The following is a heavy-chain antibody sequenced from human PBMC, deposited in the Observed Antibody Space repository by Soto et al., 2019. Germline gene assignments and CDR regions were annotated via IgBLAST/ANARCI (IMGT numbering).Heavy chain of an antibody. D-gene: IGHD3-10*01. V-gene: IGHV3-23*01. Sequence: PGGSLRLSCATSGFTFSSYAMSWVRQAPGKGLEWVSAISGSGGSTYYADSVKGRFTISRDNSKNTLYLQMNSLRAEDTAVYYCVGYGSGSLVHDYWGQGTLVTVSS. CDR3: VGYGSGSLVHDY. CDR1: GFTFSSYA. CDR2: ISGSGGST. J-gene: IGHJ4*02.